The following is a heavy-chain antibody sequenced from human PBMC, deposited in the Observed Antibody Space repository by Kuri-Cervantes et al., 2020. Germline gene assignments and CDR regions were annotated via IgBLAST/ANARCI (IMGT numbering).Heavy chain of an antibody. D-gene: IGHD6-13*01. CDR3: ARRQPSEAFDI. V-gene: IGHV5-51*01. CDR1: GYSFTSYC. CDR2: IYPGDSDT. J-gene: IGHJ3*02. Sequence: GESLKISCKGSGYSFTSYCIGWVRQMPGKGLEWMGIIYPGDSDTRYSPSLQGQVTISADKSISTAYLQWSSLKASDTAMYYCARRQPSEAFDIWGQGTMVTVSS.